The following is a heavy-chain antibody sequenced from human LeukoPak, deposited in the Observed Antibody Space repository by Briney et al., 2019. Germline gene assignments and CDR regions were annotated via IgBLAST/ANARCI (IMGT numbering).Heavy chain of an antibody. CDR1: GGSISSGGYS. D-gene: IGHD3-22*01. J-gene: IGHJ4*02. V-gene: IGHV4-61*08. Sequence: SETLSLTCAVSGGSISSGGYSWSWIRQPPGKGLEWIGYIYYSGSTNYNPSLKSRVTISVDTSKNQFSLKLSSVTAADTAVYYCARGGDTDYYDSSGYSLSSFDYWGQGTLVTVSS. CDR3: ARGGDTDYYDSSGYSLSSFDY. CDR2: IYYSGST.